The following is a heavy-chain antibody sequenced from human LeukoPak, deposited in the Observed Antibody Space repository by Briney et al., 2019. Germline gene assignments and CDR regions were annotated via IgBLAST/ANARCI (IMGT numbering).Heavy chain of an antibody. CDR1: GGSISSGGYY. D-gene: IGHD3-16*01. CDR2: IYYSGST. J-gene: IGHJ4*02. V-gene: IGHV4-31*03. Sequence: PSETLSLTCTVSGGSISSGGYYWSWIRQHPGKGLEWIGYIYYSGSTYHNPSLKSRVTISVDTSKNQFSLKLSSVTAADTAVYYCAGRGSGHHFDYWDQGTLVTVSS. CDR3: AGRGSGHHFDY.